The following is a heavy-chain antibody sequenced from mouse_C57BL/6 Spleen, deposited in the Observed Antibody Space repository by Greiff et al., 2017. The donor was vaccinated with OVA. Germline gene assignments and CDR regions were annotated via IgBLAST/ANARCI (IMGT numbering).Heavy chain of an antibody. J-gene: IGHJ4*01. Sequence: QVQLQQSGAELVKPGASVKMSCKASGYTFTSYWITWVKQRPGQGLEWIGDIYPGSGSTNYNEKFKSKATLTVDTSSSTAYMQLSSLTSEDSAVYYCARWLRRDYYAMDYWGQGTSVTVSS. V-gene: IGHV1-55*01. D-gene: IGHD2-2*01. CDR3: ARWLRRDYYAMDY. CDR1: GYTFTSYW. CDR2: IYPGSGST.